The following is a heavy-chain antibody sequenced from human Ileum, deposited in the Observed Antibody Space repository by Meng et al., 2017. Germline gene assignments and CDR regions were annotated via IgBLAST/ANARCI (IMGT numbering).Heavy chain of an antibody. Sequence: VKPRAGMKKPGASSKVSCKASGYPFTTNDINWVRQAPGQGLEWMGWVSTSSGNTHYAQKFQGRVTMTRDISISTVYMELTSLKSDDTAVYYCARGVGDLGDYWGQGTLVTVSS. CDR2: VSTSSGNT. CDR1: GYPFTTND. J-gene: IGHJ4*02. D-gene: IGHD3-16*01. V-gene: IGHV1-8*02. CDR3: ARGVGDLGDY.